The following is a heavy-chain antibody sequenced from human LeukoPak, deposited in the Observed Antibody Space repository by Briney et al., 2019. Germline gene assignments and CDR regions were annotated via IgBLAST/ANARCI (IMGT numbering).Heavy chain of an antibody. D-gene: IGHD2-2*01. J-gene: IGHJ6*03. Sequence: GGSLRLSCAASGFTFSSYGMHWVRQAPGKGLEWVSSISSSSSYIYYADSVKGRFTISRDNAKNSLYLQMNSLRAEDTAVYYCASVPAATSYYYYYYMDVWGKGTTVTVSS. CDR1: GFTFSSYG. CDR2: ISSSSSYI. CDR3: ASVPAATSYYYYYYMDV. V-gene: IGHV3-21*01.